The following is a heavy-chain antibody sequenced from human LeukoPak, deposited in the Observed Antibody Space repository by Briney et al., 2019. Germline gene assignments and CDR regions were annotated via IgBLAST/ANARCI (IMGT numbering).Heavy chain of an antibody. D-gene: IGHD4-23*01. CDR1: GFTFSSYS. CDR2: ISSSSSTI. J-gene: IGHJ4*02. V-gene: IGHV3-48*01. Sequence: GGSLRLSCAASGFTFSSYSMNWVRQAPGKGLEWVSYISSSSSTIYYADSVKGRFTISRDNAKNSLYLQMNSLRVEDTAVYYCTRDIFGEHYGGNSDFDYWGQGTLVTVSS. CDR3: TRDIFGEHYGGNSDFDY.